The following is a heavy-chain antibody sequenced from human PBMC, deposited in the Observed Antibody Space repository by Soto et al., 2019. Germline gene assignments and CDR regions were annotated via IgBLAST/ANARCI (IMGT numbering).Heavy chain of an antibody. CDR1: GFTFSSYG. CDR2: ISYDGSNK. V-gene: IGHV3-30*18. Sequence: QVQLGESGGGVVQPGRSLRLSCAASGFTFSSYGMHWVRQAPGKGLEWVAVISYDGSNKYYADSVKGRFTISRDNSKNTLYLQMNSLRAEDTAVYYCAKGHWYFDLWGRGTLVTVSS. J-gene: IGHJ2*01. CDR3: AKGHWYFDL.